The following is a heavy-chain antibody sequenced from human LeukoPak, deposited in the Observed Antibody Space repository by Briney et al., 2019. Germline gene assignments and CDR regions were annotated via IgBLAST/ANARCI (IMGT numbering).Heavy chain of an antibody. CDR2: IYYSGST. CDR1: GGSISSRGFY. Sequence: SQTLSLTCTVSGGSISSRGFYWSWIRQHPGKGLQWIGYIYYSGSTNYNPSLKSRVTISVDTSKNQFSLKLSSVTAADTAVYYCARHSLYCGGDCSPGYFQHWGQGTLVTVSS. CDR3: ARHSLYCGGDCSPGYFQH. J-gene: IGHJ1*01. V-gene: IGHV4-31*03. D-gene: IGHD2-21*02.